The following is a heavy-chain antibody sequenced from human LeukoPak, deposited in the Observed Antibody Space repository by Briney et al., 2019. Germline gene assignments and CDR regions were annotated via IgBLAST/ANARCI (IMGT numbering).Heavy chain of an antibody. Sequence: GSLRLSCAASGFTFSDYYMSWIRQAPGKGLEWVSYISSSGSTIYYADSVKGRFTISRDNAKNSLYLQMNSLRAEDTAVYYCAREPIDSYYFDYWGQGTLVTVSS. V-gene: IGHV3-11*01. CDR1: GFTFSDYY. CDR2: ISSSGSTI. CDR3: AREPIDSYYFDY. D-gene: IGHD3-9*01. J-gene: IGHJ4*02.